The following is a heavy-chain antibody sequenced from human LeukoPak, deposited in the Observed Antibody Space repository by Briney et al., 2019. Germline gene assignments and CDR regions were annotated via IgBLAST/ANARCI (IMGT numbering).Heavy chain of an antibody. CDR1: GFTFSSYG. Sequence: GGSLRLSCAASGFTFSSYGMHWVRQAPGKGLEWVAVIWYDGSNKYYADSVKGRFTISRDNSKNTLYLQMNSLRAEDTAVYYCARASRGRIVVVPAAIVPPDYWGQGTLVTVSS. D-gene: IGHD2-2*01. CDR2: IWYDGSNK. J-gene: IGHJ4*02. CDR3: ARASRGRIVVVPAAIVPPDY. V-gene: IGHV3-33*08.